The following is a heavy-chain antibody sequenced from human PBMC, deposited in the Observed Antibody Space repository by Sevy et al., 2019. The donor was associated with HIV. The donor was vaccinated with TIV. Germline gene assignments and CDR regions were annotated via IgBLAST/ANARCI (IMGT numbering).Heavy chain of an antibody. CDR3: ARETVSGYNL. V-gene: IGHV3-53*01. D-gene: IGHD5-12*01. J-gene: IGHJ4*02. CDR1: GFTVSNNY. CDR2: VYSGGNT. Sequence: GGSLRLSCAASGFTVSNNYISWVRPAPEKGLEWVSVVYSGGNTYHADSVKGRFTISRDNSKNTVYLQMNSLRVEDTAVYFCARETVSGYNLWGQGTVVTVSS.